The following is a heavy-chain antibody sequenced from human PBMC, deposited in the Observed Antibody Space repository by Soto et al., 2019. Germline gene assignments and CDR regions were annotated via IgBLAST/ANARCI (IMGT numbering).Heavy chain of an antibody. J-gene: IGHJ1*01. D-gene: IGHD4-17*01. CDR2: TRDKANSYTT. V-gene: IGHV3-72*01. CDR3: VRVSYGDHKYFQN. CDR1: GFTFSDHY. Sequence: EVQLVESGGGLVQPGGSLRLSCAASGFTFSDHYMDWVRQAPGKGLEWVGRTRDKANSYTTEYAASVIGRFTVSRDDSENSLDLHMNSLRTDDTAVYYCVRVSYGDHKYFQNWGQGTLVTVSS.